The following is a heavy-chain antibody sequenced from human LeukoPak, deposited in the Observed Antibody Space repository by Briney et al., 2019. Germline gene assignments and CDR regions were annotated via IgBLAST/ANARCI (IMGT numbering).Heavy chain of an antibody. J-gene: IGHJ6*02. V-gene: IGHV4-61*08. Sequence: SQTLSLTCTVSGGSISSGGYYWSWIRQPPGKGLEWIGYIYYSGSTNYNPSLKSRVTISVDTSKNQFSLKLSSVTAADTAVYYCARDTCTNGVCVGSYYYGMDVWGQGTTVTVSS. CDR2: IYYSGST. CDR3: ARDTCTNGVCVGSYYYGMDV. D-gene: IGHD2-8*01. CDR1: GGSISSGGYY.